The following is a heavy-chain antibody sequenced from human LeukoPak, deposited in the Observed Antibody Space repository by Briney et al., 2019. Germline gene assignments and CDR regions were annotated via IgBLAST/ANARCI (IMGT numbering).Heavy chain of an antibody. J-gene: IGHJ5*02. Sequence: SETLSLTCAVYGGSFSGYYWSWIRQPPGKGLEWIGEINHSGSTNYNPSLKSRVTISVDTSKNQFSLKLSSVTAADTAVYYCARGVKSTVGELYSLWFDPWGQGTLVTVSS. V-gene: IGHV4-34*01. D-gene: IGHD3-10*01. CDR2: INHSGST. CDR3: ARGVKSTVGELYSLWFDP. CDR1: GGSFSGYY.